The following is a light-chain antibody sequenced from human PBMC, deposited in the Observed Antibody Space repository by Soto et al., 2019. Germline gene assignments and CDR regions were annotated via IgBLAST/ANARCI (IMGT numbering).Light chain of an antibody. CDR1: SSDIGGSNY. CDR3: SSYTSRSTLYV. V-gene: IGLV2-14*01. Sequence: QSALTQPASVSGSPGQSITVSCTGTSSDIGGSNYVSWYQQHPGKAPKLMVYEVTNRPSGVSDRLSGSKSGNTASLTISGLQADDEGYYYCSSYTSRSTLYVFGTGTKVTVL. J-gene: IGLJ1*01. CDR2: EVT.